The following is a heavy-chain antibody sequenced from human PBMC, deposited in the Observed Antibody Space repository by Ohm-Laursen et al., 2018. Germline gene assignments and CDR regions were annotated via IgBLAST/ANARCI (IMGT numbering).Heavy chain of an antibody. Sequence: ASVKVSCKASGYTFTSYDINWVRQATGQGLEWMGWMNPNSGNTGYAQKFQGRVTMTRNTSISTAYMELSSLRSEDTAVYYCARGGELRSYYYYSMDVWGQGTTVTVSS. D-gene: IGHD1-26*01. CDR2: MNPNSGNT. V-gene: IGHV1-8*01. J-gene: IGHJ6*02. CDR1: GYTFTSYD. CDR3: ARGGELRSYYYYSMDV.